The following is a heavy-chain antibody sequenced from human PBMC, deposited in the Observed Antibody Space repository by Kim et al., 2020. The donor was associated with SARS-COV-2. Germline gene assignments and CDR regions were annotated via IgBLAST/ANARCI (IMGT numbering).Heavy chain of an antibody. Sequence: ASVKVSCKASGYTFTSYGISWVRQAPGQGLEWMGWISAYNGNTNYEQKLQGRVTMTTDTSTSTAYMELRSLRSDDTAVYYCARERYSTSWYDYWGQGTLVTVSS. CDR3: ARERYSTSWYDY. V-gene: IGHV1-18*01. CDR1: GYTFTSYG. CDR2: ISAYNGNT. J-gene: IGHJ4*02. D-gene: IGHD6-13*01.